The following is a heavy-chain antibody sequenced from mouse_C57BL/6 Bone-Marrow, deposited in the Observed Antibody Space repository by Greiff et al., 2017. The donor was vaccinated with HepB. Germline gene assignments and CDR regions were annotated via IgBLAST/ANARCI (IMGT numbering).Heavy chain of an antibody. V-gene: IGHV1-53*01. Sequence: QVQLKQPGTELVKPGASVKLSCKASGYTFTSYWMHWVKQRPGQGLEWIGNINPSNGGTNYNEKFKSKATLTVDKSSSTAYMQLSSLTSEDSAVYYCARCSYYGSSYTSYAMDYWGQGTSVTVSS. CDR1: GYTFTSYW. CDR2: INPSNGGT. CDR3: ARCSYYGSSYTSYAMDY. D-gene: IGHD1-1*01. J-gene: IGHJ4*01.